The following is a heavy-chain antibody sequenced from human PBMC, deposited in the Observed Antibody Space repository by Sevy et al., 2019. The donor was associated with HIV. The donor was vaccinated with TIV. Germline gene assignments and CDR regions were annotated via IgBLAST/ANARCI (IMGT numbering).Heavy chain of an antibody. CDR1: GFTFSSYS. CDR2: ISSSSSTI. J-gene: IGHJ3*02. Sequence: GGSLRLSCAASGFTFSSYSMNWVRQAPGKGLEWVSYISSSSSTIYYADSVKGRFTISRDNAKNSLYLQMNSLRAEDTAVYYCARDTMATVPNAFDIWGQGTMVTVSS. D-gene: IGHD4-4*01. CDR3: ARDTMATVPNAFDI. V-gene: IGHV3-48*01.